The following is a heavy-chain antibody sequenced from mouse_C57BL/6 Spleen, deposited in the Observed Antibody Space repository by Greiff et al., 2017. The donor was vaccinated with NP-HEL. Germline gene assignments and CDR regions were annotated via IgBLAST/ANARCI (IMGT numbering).Heavy chain of an antibody. D-gene: IGHD1-1*01. V-gene: IGHV1-47*01. CDR1: GYTFTTYP. J-gene: IGHJ2*01. CDR2: FHPYNDDT. Sequence: VQVVESGAELVKPGASVKMSCKASGYTFTTYPIEWMKQNHGKSLEWIGNFHPYNDDTKYNEKFKGKATLTVEKSSSTVYLELSRLTSDDSAVYYCARGITTVPYYFDYWGQGTTLTVSS. CDR3: ARGITTVPYYFDY.